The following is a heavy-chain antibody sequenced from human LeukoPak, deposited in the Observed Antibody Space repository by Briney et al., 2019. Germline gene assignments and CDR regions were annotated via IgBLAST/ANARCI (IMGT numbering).Heavy chain of an antibody. CDR1: DGSVSSSDSY. D-gene: IGHD6-13*01. CDR2: IYYTGSI. CDR3: ARGLTTSSWYFDS. V-gene: IGHV4-61*08. Sequence: SETLSLTCIFSDGSVSSSDSYWNWIRQPPGKGLEWIGYIYYTGSINYNPSLKSRITISVDTSKNQFSLKLTSVTAADTAVYYCARGLTTSSWYFDSWGQGTLVTVSS. J-gene: IGHJ4*02.